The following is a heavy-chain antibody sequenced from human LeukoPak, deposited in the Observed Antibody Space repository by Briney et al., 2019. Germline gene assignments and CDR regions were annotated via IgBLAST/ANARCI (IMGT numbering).Heavy chain of an antibody. V-gene: IGHV4-34*01. D-gene: IGHD3-16*02. J-gene: IGHJ4*02. CDR2: INHSGST. CDR1: GGSFSGYY. CDR3: ARTWITGGYDYVWGSYRLVYFDY. Sequence: SETLSLTCAVYGGSFSGYYWSWIRQPPGKGLEWIGEINHSGSTNYNPSHKSRVTISVDASKNQFSLKLSSVTAADTAVYYCARTWITGGYDYVWGSYRLVYFDYWGQGTLVTVSS.